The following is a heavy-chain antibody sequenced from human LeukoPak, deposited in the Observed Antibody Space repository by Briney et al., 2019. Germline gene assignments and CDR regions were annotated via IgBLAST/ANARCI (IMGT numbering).Heavy chain of an antibody. CDR2: IFHSGST. CDR3: ARHPYAVAIRLIDL. D-gene: IGHD6-19*01. J-gene: IGHJ5*02. Sequence: SETLSLTCSVSDGSINSYYWNWIRQPPGKGLEWIGSIFHSGSTFNNPSLKSRVTISVDTSKNQFSLKLSSVTAADTAIYYCARHPYAVAIRLIDLWGQGTLVTVSS. CDR1: DGSINSYY. V-gene: IGHV4-39*01.